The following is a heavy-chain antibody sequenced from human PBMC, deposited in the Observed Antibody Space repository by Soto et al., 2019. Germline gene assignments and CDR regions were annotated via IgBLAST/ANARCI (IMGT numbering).Heavy chain of an antibody. CDR3: AKVGPRAPGFGAAADDYYYYYYGMDV. Sequence: GGSLRLSCAASGFTVSSNYMSWVRQAPGKGLEWVSVIYSGGSTYYADSVKGRFTISRDNSKNTLYLQMDSLRAEDTAVYYCAKVGPRAPGFGAAADDYYYYYYGMDVWGQGTTVTVSS. J-gene: IGHJ6*02. CDR2: IYSGGST. V-gene: IGHV3-66*01. D-gene: IGHD6-13*01. CDR1: GFTVSSNY.